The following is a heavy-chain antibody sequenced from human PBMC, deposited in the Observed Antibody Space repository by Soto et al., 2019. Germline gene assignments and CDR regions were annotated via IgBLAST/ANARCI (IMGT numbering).Heavy chain of an antibody. V-gene: IGHV3-23*01. J-gene: IGHJ4*02. CDR2: ISGSGANT. D-gene: IGHD6-19*01. Sequence: GVSHRLSCTASGFAFGALAVRWILQTPGKGLEWVSAISGSGANTYYADSVKGRLTISRDNSKNTVYLQMNSLRAEDTSLYYCSKGIAESGTLAHDYRGQGTLVTVSS. CDR3: SKGIAESGTLAHDY. CDR1: GFAFGALA.